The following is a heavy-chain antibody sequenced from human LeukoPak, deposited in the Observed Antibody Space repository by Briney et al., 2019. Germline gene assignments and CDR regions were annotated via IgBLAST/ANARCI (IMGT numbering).Heavy chain of an antibody. V-gene: IGHV1-2*02. CDR2: INPNSGGT. J-gene: IGHJ4*02. CDR1: GYTFTDYY. CDR3: ARAIVATFATDY. D-gene: IGHD5-12*01. Sequence: ASVKVSCKASGYTFTDYYIHWVRQAPGQGLEWMGWINPNSGGTNYAQMFRGRVTLTRDTSTNTAYMDLSRLRSDDTAVYHCARAIVATFATDYWGQGTLVTVSS.